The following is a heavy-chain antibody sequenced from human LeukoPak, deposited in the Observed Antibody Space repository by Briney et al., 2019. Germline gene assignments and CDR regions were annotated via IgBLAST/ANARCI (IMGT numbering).Heavy chain of an antibody. V-gene: IGHV4-34*01. J-gene: IGHJ4*02. CDR3: ARGGGYSSYDSF. CDR2: INHSGST. D-gene: IGHD5-12*01. CDR1: GGSFSGYY. Sequence: PSETLSLTCAVYGGSFSGYYWSWIRQPPGKGLEWIAEINHSGSTNYNPALKSRVTISVDPCKNQFSLKLSSVTAAETAVYYCARGGGYSSYDSFWSQGTLLSV.